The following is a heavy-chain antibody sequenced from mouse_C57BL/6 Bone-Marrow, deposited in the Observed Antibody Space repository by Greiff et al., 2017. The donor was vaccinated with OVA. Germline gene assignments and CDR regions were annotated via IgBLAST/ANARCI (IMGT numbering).Heavy chain of an antibody. J-gene: IGHJ4*01. Sequence: QVQLQQSGPGLVQPSQSLSITCTVSGFSLTSYGVHWVRQSPGTGLEWLGVIWSGGSTDYNAAFISRLSISKDNSKSQVFFKMNSLQADDTAIYYCARGYYPYAMDYWGQGTSVTVSS. D-gene: IGHD2-3*01. CDR3: ARGYYPYAMDY. CDR1: GFSLTSYG. CDR2: IWSGGST. V-gene: IGHV2-2*01.